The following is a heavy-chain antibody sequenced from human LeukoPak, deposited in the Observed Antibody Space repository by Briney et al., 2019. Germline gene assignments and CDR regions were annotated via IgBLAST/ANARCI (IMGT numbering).Heavy chain of an antibody. J-gene: IGHJ4*02. CDR2: IIPILGIA. Sequence: GASVKVSCKASGGTFSRYTISWVQQAPGEGLEWMGRIIPILGIANYAQKFKGRVTITADQSTSTAYMELSSLRSEDTAVYYCVVELDYWGQGTLVTVSS. D-gene: IGHD2-15*01. CDR3: VVELDY. V-gene: IGHV1-69*02. CDR1: GGTFSRYT.